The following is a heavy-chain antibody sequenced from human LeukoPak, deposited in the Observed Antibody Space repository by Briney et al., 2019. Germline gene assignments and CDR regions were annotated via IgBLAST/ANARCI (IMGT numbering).Heavy chain of an antibody. Sequence: PGGSLRLSCAASGFTFSSYAMSWVRQAPGKGLEWISAISCSGGSTYYAASMKGRFTISRDNAKNSLYLQMHSLRAEDTAVYYCAREVAVAGKEYYFDYWGQGTLVTVSS. D-gene: IGHD6-19*01. J-gene: IGHJ4*02. CDR3: AREVAVAGKEYYFDY. V-gene: IGHV3-23*01. CDR1: GFTFSSYA. CDR2: ISCSGGST.